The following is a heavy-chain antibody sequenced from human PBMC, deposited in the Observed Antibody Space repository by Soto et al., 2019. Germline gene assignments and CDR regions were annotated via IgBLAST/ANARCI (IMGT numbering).Heavy chain of an antibody. CDR3: ARSEGYCSSTSCYDRTELNWFDP. Sequence: SETLSLTCTVSGGSIGSGSYYCSWIRQPPGKGLECIGSNYHSGNTFYNPSLESRVTISVDTSRNQFSLKLSSVTAADTAVYYCARSEGYCSSTSCYDRTELNWFDPWGQGTLVTVSS. V-gene: IGHV4-39*01. D-gene: IGHD2-2*01. CDR1: GGSIGSGSYY. CDR2: NYHSGNT. J-gene: IGHJ5*02.